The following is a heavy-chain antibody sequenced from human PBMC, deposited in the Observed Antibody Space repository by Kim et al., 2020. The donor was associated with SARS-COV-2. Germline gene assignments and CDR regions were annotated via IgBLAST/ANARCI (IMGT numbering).Heavy chain of an antibody. J-gene: IGHJ4*02. Sequence: ETSYAQKFQGRVTMTEDTSTDTAYMELSSLRSEDTAVYYCATDFRTVYDYWGQGTLVTVSS. D-gene: IGHD1-1*01. CDR3: ATDFRTVYDY. V-gene: IGHV1-24*01. CDR2: ET.